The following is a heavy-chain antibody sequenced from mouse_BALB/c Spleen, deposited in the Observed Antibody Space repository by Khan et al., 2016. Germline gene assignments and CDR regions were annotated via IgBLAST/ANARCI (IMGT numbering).Heavy chain of an antibody. CDR3: ARWDYGSSHFDY. Sequence: VQLKESGPGLVKPSQSLSLTCTVTGYSITSDYAWNWIRQFPGNKLEWMGYISYSGSTSYNPSLKSRISITRDTSKNQFFLQLNSVTTGDTATYYCARWDYGSSHFDYWGQGTTLTVSS. J-gene: IGHJ2*01. V-gene: IGHV3-2*02. CDR1: GYSITSDYA. CDR2: ISYSGST. D-gene: IGHD1-1*01.